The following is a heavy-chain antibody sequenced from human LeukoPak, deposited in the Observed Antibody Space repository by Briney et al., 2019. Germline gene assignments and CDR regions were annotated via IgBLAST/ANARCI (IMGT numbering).Heavy chain of an antibody. CDR3: ARDSVVPPAISTCYYYIDL. J-gene: IGHJ6*03. Sequence: SVKVSCKASGGTFSGYDMSWVRQAPGQGLEWMGGIIPSGGTANYEQKFEGRVTMTTDASTSTAYMELSSLRSDDTAVYYCARDSVVPPAISTCYYYIDLWGQGTPVTVSS. CDR1: GGTFSGYD. V-gene: IGHV1-69*05. CDR2: IIPSGGTA. D-gene: IGHD2-2*01.